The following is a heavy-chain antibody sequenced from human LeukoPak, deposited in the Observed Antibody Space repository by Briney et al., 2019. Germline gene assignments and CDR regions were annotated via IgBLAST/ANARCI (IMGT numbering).Heavy chain of an antibody. CDR2: ISSSGSTI. Sequence: PGGSLRLSCAASGFTFSDYYMSWIRQAPGKGLEWVSYISSSGSTIYYADSVKGRFTISRDNAKNSLYLHMNSLRADDTAIYYCAKDAHDYSNYGWFDLWGQGTLVTVSS. D-gene: IGHD4-11*01. V-gene: IGHV3-11*01. CDR3: AKDAHDYSNYGWFDL. J-gene: IGHJ5*02. CDR1: GFTFSDYY.